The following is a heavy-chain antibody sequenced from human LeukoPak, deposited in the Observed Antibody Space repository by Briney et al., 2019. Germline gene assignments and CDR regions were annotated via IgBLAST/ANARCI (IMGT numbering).Heavy chain of an antibody. CDR2: IYHRGSA. V-gene: IGHV4-30-2*01. Sequence: SETLSLTCTVSGASISSGTNYWSWIRQPPGKGLEWIGYIYHRGSAYYNPSLTSRVTISVDTSKNQFSLNLTSVTAADTAVYYCARGTMVGEGRSTSLGVLDYWGQGTLVTVSS. D-gene: IGHD3-10*01. CDR3: ARGTMVGEGRSTSLGVLDY. J-gene: IGHJ4*02. CDR1: GASISSGTNY.